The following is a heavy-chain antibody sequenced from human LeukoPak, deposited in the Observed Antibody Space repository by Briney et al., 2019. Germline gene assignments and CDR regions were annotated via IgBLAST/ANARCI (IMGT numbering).Heavy chain of an antibody. CDR1: GFTVSSNY. Sequence: GGSLRLSCAASGFTVSSNYMSWVRQPPGKGLDWVSYISSRSFTIYYAGSVKGRFTISRDNAKNSLYLEMNSLRDEDTAVYYCARSVIAVAGYDAFDIWGQGTVVTVSS. V-gene: IGHV3-48*02. CDR2: ISSRSFTI. CDR3: ARSVIAVAGYDAFDI. D-gene: IGHD6-19*01. J-gene: IGHJ3*02.